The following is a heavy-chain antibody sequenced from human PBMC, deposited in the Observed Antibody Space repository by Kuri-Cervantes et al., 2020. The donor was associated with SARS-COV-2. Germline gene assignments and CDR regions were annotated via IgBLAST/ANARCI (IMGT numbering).Heavy chain of an antibody. D-gene: IGHD6-13*01. Sequence: ASVKVSCKVSGYTLTELSMHWVRQAPGKGLEWMGGFDPEDGETIYAQKFQGRVTMTEDTSTDTAYMELSSLRSEDTAVYYCATTPLAAAGMYYCYYMDVWGKGTTVTVSS. V-gene: IGHV1-24*01. CDR2: FDPEDGET. J-gene: IGHJ6*03. CDR3: ATTPLAAAGMYYCYYMDV. CDR1: GYTLTELS.